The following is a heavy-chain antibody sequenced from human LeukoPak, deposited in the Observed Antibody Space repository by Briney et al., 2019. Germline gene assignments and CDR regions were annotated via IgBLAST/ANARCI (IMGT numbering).Heavy chain of an antibody. V-gene: IGHV1-18*01. CDR3: ARVALGSWYFDL. D-gene: IGHD2-15*01. CDR2: ISGYNGKT. CDR1: GYSFYSYG. Sequence: ASVKVSCKASGYSFYSYGIRWVRQAPGQGLEWMGGISGYNGKTKSAQRFQDRVTMTTDTSTSTAYMDLRSLRSDDTAVYHCARVALGSWYFDLWGRGTLVTVSS. J-gene: IGHJ2*01.